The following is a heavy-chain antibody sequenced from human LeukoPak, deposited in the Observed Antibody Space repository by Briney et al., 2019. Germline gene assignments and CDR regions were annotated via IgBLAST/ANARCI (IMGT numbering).Heavy chain of an antibody. CDR1: GYTFTNYD. CDR3: AGGMTTVTTGDY. Sequence: VASVKVSCKASGYTFTNYDINWVRQATGQGLEWMGWLHPNSGTAGYAQNFQGRVTITGDTSMSTAYMELSSLRSEDTAVYYCAGGMTTVTTGDYWGQGTLVTVSS. D-gene: IGHD4-17*01. J-gene: IGHJ4*02. CDR2: LHPNSGTA. V-gene: IGHV1-8*03.